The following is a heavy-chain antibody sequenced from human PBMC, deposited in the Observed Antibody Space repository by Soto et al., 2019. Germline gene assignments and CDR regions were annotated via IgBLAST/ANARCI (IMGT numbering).Heavy chain of an antibody. J-gene: IGHJ6*02. D-gene: IGHD6-13*01. CDR2: INHSGST. CDR1: GGSFSGYY. Sequence: SETLSLTCAVYGGSFSGYYWCWIRQPPGTGLEWSGEINHSGSTNYNPSLKSRVTISVDTSKNQFSLKLSSVTAADTAVYYCARWQQLVRRRARYYYGMDVWGQGTTVTVSS. V-gene: IGHV4-34*01. CDR3: ARWQQLVRRRARYYYGMDV.